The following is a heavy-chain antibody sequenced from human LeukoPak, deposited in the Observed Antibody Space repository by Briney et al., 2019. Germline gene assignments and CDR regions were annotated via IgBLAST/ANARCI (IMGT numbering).Heavy chain of an antibody. Sequence: GGSLRLSCAASGFTFSRYNVNWVRQAPGKGLEWVSSISSSSTNIYYADSVKGRFTISRDNSKNTLFLQMNSLRAEDTAVYYCAREYTSGYFRDGFDIWGQGTMVTVSS. CDR3: AREYTSGYFRDGFDI. V-gene: IGHV3-21*01. CDR2: ISSSSTNI. D-gene: IGHD3-22*01. J-gene: IGHJ3*02. CDR1: GFTFSRYN.